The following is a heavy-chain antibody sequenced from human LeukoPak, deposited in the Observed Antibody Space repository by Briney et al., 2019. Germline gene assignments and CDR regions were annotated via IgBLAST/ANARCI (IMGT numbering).Heavy chain of an antibody. J-gene: IGHJ4*02. D-gene: IGHD6-6*01. CDR1: GFTFSSYA. Sequence: GGSLRLSCAASGFTFSSYAMSWVRQAPGKGLEWVSAISGSGDSTCNADSVKGRFTISRDNSKNTLYLQMNSLRAEDTAVYYCAKSRGSSSSHHTVDYWGQGTLVTVSS. CDR3: AKSRGSSSSHHTVDY. V-gene: IGHV3-23*01. CDR2: ISGSGDST.